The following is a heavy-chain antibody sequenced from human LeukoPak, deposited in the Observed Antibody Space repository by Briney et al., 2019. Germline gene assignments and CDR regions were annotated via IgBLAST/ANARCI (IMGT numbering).Heavy chain of an antibody. J-gene: IGHJ4*02. D-gene: IGHD5-12*01. CDR1: GGSISSYY. V-gene: IGHV4-59*12. CDR2: IYYSGST. CDR3: ARGGKVATIGQLFDY. Sequence: SETLSLTCTVSGGSISSYYWSWIRQPPGKGLEWIGYIYYSGSTNYNPSLKSRVTMSVDTSKNQFSLKLSSVTAADTAVYYCARGGKVATIGQLFDYWGQGTLVTVSS.